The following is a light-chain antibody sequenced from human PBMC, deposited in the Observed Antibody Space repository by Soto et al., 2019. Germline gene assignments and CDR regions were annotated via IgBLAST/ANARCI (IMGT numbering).Light chain of an antibody. CDR3: SSYTSSTTLV. J-gene: IGLJ3*02. V-gene: IGLV2-14*01. Sequence: HSALTQPASVSGSPGQSITISCTGSSSDVGAYNYVSWYQQHPGKAPKLMIYEVSNRPSGVSNRFSGSKSGNTASLTISGLQAEDEADYYCSSYTSSTTLVFGGGTKLTVL. CDR1: SSDVGAYNY. CDR2: EVS.